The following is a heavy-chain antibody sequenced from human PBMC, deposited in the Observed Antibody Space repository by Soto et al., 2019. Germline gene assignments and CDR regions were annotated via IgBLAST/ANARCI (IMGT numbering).Heavy chain of an antibody. Sequence: PGGSLRLSCAASGFTFTNAWLNWVRQAPGKGLEWVGRIKSKNDGGTTDYAAPVKGRFTISRDDSENTVYLQMNSLKTEDTAVYYCAADLPNWGAYAIDYWGQGTLVTVSS. CDR3: AADLPNWGAYAIDY. V-gene: IGHV3-15*07. CDR1: GFTFTNAW. CDR2: IKSKNDGGTT. J-gene: IGHJ4*02. D-gene: IGHD7-27*01.